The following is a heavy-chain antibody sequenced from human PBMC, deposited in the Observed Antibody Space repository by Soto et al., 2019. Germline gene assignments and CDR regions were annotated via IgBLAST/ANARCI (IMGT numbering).Heavy chain of an antibody. CDR2: IIPISGTA. V-gene: IGHV1-69*13. D-gene: IGHD2-2*01. CDR1: GGTFSSYA. Sequence: GASVNVYCKAAGGTFSSYAISWVRQAPGQGLEWMGGIIPISGTANYAQKFQGRVTITADESTSTAYMELSSLRSEDTAVYYCARSQGSSTSLEIYYYYYYGMDVWGQGTTVTVSS. CDR3: ARSQGSSTSLEIYYYYYYGMDV. J-gene: IGHJ6*02.